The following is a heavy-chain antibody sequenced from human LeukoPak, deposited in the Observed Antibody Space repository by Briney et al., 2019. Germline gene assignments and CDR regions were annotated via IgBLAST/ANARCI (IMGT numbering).Heavy chain of an antibody. Sequence: GGSLRLSCAASGFTFSSYWMSWVRQAPGKGLEWVANIKQDGSEKYYVDSVKGRFTISRDNAKNSLYLQMNSLRAGDTAVYYCARDKGEPYYYDSSGPSPNWFDPWGQGTLVTVSS. J-gene: IGHJ5*02. CDR1: GFTFSSYW. V-gene: IGHV3-7*01. D-gene: IGHD3-22*01. CDR2: IKQDGSEK. CDR3: ARDKGEPYYYDSSGPSPNWFDP.